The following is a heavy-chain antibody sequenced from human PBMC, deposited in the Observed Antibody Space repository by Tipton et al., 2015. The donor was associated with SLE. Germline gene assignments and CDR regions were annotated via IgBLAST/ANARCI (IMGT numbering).Heavy chain of an antibody. Sequence: QVQLVQSGAEVKKPGASVKVSCKASGYTFTGYYIHWVRQAPGQGLEWVGWINPNSGGTNYAQKFQGRVTMTRDTSINTAYMELNSLRPDDTAVYHCAREVGTASGRWGTQDYHYYMDVWGKGTTVTVSS. CDR1: GYTFTGYY. CDR3: AREVGTASGRWGTQDYHYYMDV. J-gene: IGHJ6*03. V-gene: IGHV1-2*02. CDR2: INPNSGGT. D-gene: IGHD2-8*02.